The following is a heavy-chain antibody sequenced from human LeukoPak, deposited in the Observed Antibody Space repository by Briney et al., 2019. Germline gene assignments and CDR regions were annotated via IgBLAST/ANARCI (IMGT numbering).Heavy chain of an antibody. CDR2: ISYDGSNK. Sequence: PGRSLRLSCAASGFTFSSYAMHWVRQAPGKGLEWVAVISYDGSNKYYADSVKGRFTISRDNAKNSLYLQMNSLRAEDTAVYYCARDPRLDVWGQGITVTVSS. V-gene: IGHV3-30*04. CDR1: GFTFSSYA. CDR3: ARDPRLDV. J-gene: IGHJ6*02.